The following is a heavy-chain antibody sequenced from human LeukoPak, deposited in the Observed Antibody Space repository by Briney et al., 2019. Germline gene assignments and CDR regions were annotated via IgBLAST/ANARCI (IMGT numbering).Heavy chain of an antibody. V-gene: IGHV1-69*01. CDR1: GGTFSSYA. CDR2: IIPIFGTA. CDR3: ARVNVRGSGGSHHFDS. J-gene: IGHJ4*02. Sequence: SVKVSCKASGGTFSSYAISCVRPAPGQGLEWMGGIIPIFGTANYAQKFQGRVTITADESTSTAYMELSSLRSEDTAVYYCARVNVRGSGGSHHFDSWGQGTLVTVSS. D-gene: IGHD3-10*02.